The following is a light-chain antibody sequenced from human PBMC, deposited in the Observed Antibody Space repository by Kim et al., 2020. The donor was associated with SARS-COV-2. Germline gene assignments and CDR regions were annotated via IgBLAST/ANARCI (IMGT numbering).Light chain of an antibody. CDR3: QQYGSSPLYT. Sequence: PGESTTLSCRASQSVSSSYLAWCQQKPGEAPRLLIYGASSRATGIPDRFSGSGSGTDFTLTISRLEPEDFAVYYCQQYGSSPLYTFGQGTKLEI. V-gene: IGKV3-20*01. J-gene: IGKJ2*01. CDR2: GAS. CDR1: QSVSSSY.